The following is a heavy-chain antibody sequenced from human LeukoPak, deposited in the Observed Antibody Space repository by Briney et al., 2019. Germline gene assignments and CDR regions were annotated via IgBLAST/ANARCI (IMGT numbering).Heavy chain of an antibody. CDR3: ARDERDSFDY. CDR2: ISSSSSYI. J-gene: IGHJ4*02. CDR1: GFTFSSYS. Sequence: GGSLRLSCAASGFTFSSYSMNWVRQAPGKGLEWVSSISSSSSYIHYADSVKGRFTISRDNAKKSLYLQMDSLRAEDTAVYYCARDERDSFDYWGQGTLVTVSS. D-gene: IGHD3/OR15-3a*01. V-gene: IGHV3-21*01.